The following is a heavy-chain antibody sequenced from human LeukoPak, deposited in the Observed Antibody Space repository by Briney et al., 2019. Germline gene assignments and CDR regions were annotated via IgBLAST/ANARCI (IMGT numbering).Heavy chain of an antibody. J-gene: IGHJ6*02. Sequence: ASVKVSCKASGYTFTSYGISWVRQAPGQGLEWMGWISAYNGNTNYAQKLQGRVTMTTDTSTSTAYMEPRSLRSDDTAVYYCARDLPQFGSLLYSGYSFGYYGMDVWGQGTTVTVSS. D-gene: IGHD5-12*01. CDR3: ARDLPQFGSLLYSGYSFGYYGMDV. V-gene: IGHV1-18*01. CDR2: ISAYNGNT. CDR1: GYTFTSYG.